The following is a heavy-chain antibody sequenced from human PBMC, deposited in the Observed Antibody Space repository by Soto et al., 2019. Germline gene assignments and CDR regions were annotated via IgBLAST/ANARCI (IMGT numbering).Heavy chain of an antibody. CDR2: ISSSGSTI. D-gene: IGHD5-12*01. J-gene: IGHJ4*02. CDR3: ARSGYTDYYFDY. CDR1: GFTFSSYE. Sequence: PVGSLRLSCAASGFTFSSYEMNWVRQAPGKGLEWVSYISSSGSTIYYADSVKGRFTISRDNAKNSLYLQMNSLRAEDTAVYYCARSGYTDYYFDYWGQGTLVTVSS. V-gene: IGHV3-48*03.